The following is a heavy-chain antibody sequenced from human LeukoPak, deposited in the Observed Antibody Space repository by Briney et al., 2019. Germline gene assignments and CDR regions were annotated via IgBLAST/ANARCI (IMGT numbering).Heavy chain of an antibody. CDR3: ARDPSTVVNRYYYYMDV. J-gene: IGHJ6*03. CDR2: IVVGSGNT. V-gene: IGHV1-58*02. Sequence: GTSVKVSCKASGFTFTTSAIQWVRQVRGQRLEWIGWIVVGSGNTNYAQKFQERVTITKDMSTSTAYMELSSLRSEDTAVYYCARDPSTVVNRYYYYMDVWGKGTTVTVSS. CDR1: GFTFTTSA. D-gene: IGHD4-23*01.